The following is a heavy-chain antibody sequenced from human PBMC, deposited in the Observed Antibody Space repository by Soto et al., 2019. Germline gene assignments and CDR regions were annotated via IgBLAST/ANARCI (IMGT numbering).Heavy chain of an antibody. D-gene: IGHD3-3*01. Sequence: QVQLVQSGAEVKKPGASVKVSCKASGYTFTSYGISWVRQAPGQGLEWMGWISAYNGNTNYAQKLQGRVTMTTDTSTSTSYMELRSLRSDDTAVYYCARVPGRFLESGGYYYYYYMDVWGKGSTATVSS. V-gene: IGHV1-18*01. CDR3: ARVPGRFLESGGYYYYYYMDV. CDR2: ISAYNGNT. J-gene: IGHJ6*03. CDR1: GYTFTSYG.